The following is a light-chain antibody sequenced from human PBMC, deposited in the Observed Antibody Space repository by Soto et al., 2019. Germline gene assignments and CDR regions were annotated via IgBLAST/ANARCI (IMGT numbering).Light chain of an antibody. V-gene: IGLV6-57*04. Sequence: NFMLTQPHSVSESPGKTVTISCTRSSGSIASNYVQWYQQRPGSAPTPVIYEDNERPPGGPDRFSGSIDSSSNSASLTISGLKTDDEADYYWQSYHSGNVVFGGGTKLTVL. CDR3: QSYHSGNVV. CDR2: EDN. CDR1: SGSIASNY. J-gene: IGLJ2*01.